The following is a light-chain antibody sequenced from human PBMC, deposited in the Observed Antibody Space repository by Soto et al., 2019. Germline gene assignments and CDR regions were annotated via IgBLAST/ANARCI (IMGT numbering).Light chain of an antibody. V-gene: IGKV2-28*01. CDR3: MQGLQSPPT. CDR2: WGS. Sequence: DIVMTQSPLSLPVTPGEPASISCRSSQSLLHSNGYNYLDWYLQKPGQSPQLLIYWGSNRASGVTDMFRCRGSGTDFTLKINRAEAADVEFYYCMQGLQSPPTFCQGTKVEIK. CDR1: QSLLHSNGYNY. J-gene: IGKJ1*01.